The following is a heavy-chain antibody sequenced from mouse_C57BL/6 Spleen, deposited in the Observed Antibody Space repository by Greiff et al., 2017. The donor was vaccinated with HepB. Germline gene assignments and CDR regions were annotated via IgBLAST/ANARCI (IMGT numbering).Heavy chain of an antibody. CDR2: IRSKSNNYAT. Sequence: EVQLVESGGGLVQPKGSLKLSCAASGFSFNTYAMNWVRQAPGKGLEWVARIRSKSNNYATYYADSVKDRFTISRDDSESMLYLQMNNLKTEDTAMYYSVREAPYDDYDWWYFDVWGTGTTVTVSS. CDR3: VREAPYDDYDWWYFDV. D-gene: IGHD2-4*01. CDR1: GFSFNTYA. V-gene: IGHV10-1*01. J-gene: IGHJ1*03.